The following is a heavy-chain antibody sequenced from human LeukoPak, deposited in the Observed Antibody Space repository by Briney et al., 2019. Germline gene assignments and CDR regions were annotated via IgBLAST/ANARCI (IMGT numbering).Heavy chain of an antibody. CDR3: AREAPPGVVRGPKYYFDY. D-gene: IGHD3-10*01. Sequence: GASVKVSCKASGYTFTGYYMHWVRQAPGQGLEWMGWINPNSGGTNYAQKFQGRVTMTRDTSISTAYMELSRLRSDDTAVYYCAREAPPGVVRGPKYYFDYWGQGTLVTVSS. CDR1: GYTFTGYY. J-gene: IGHJ4*02. CDR2: INPNSGGT. V-gene: IGHV1-2*02.